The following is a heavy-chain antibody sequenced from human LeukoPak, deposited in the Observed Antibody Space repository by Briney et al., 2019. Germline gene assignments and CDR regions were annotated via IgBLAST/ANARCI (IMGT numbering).Heavy chain of an antibody. V-gene: IGHV3-74*01. CDR3: ARRYSSGWGVGFDP. CDR2: INSDGSST. D-gene: IGHD6-19*01. Sequence: QAGGSLRLSCAASGFTASSNYMSWVRQAPGKGLVWVSRINSDGSSTSYADSVKGRFTISRDNAKNTLYVQMNSLRAEDTAVYYCARRYSSGWGVGFDPWGQGTLVTVSS. CDR1: GFTASSNY. J-gene: IGHJ5*02.